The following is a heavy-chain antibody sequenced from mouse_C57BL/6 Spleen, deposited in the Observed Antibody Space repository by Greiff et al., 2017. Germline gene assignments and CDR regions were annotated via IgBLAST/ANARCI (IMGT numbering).Heavy chain of an antibody. D-gene: IGHD4-1*02. V-gene: IGHV3-6*01. CDR3: ARDQLEPIDY. J-gene: IGHJ2*01. CDR1: GYSITSGYY. CDR2: ISYDGSN. Sequence: EVKLMESGPGLVKPSQSLSLTCSVTGYSITSGYYWNWIRQFPGNKLEWMGYISYDGSNNYNPSLKIRISITRDTSKNQFFLKLNSVTTEDTATYYCARDQLEPIDYWGQGTTLTVSS.